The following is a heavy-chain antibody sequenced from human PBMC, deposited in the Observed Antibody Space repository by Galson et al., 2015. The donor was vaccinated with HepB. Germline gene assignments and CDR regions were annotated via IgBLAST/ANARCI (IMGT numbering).Heavy chain of an antibody. CDR3: ARAVLEWLFDRGYYGMDV. D-gene: IGHD3-3*01. J-gene: IGHJ6*02. Sequence: SLRLSCAASGFTFSSYAMHWVRQAPGKGLEWVAVISYDGSNKYYADSVKGRFTISRDNSKNTLDLQMNSLGAEDTAVYYCARAVLEWLFDRGYYGMDVWGQGTTVTVSS. CDR2: ISYDGSNK. CDR1: GFTFSSYA. V-gene: IGHV3-30-3*01.